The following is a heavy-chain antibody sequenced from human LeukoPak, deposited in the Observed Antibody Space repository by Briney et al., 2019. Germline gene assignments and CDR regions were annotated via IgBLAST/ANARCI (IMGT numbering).Heavy chain of an antibody. V-gene: IGHV3-30*18. CDR2: ISYDGSNK. J-gene: IGHJ4*02. D-gene: IGHD3-3*01. Sequence: GSLRLSCAASGFTFSSYGMHWVRQAPGKGLEWVAVISYDGSNKYYADSVKGRFTISRDNSKNTLYLQMNSPRAEDTAVYYCAKARHYDFWSGYYAATDYWGQGTLVTVSS. CDR1: GFTFSSYG. CDR3: AKARHYDFWSGYYAATDY.